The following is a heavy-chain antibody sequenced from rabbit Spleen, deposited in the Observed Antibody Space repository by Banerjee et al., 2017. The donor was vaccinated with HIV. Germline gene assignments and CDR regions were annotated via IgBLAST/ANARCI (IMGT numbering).Heavy chain of an antibody. V-gene: IGHV1S45*01. CDR1: GFDFSNYY. J-gene: IGHJ6*01. Sequence: QEQLKESGGGLVQPGGSLKVSCKASGFDFSNYYIYWVRQAPGKGLEWIGNIVTGSGSYYASWAKGRFTISKTSSTTVTLQMTSLTAADTATYFCARDTGSSFSSYGMDLWGQGTLVTVS. D-gene: IGHD8-1*01. CDR3: ARDTGSSFSSYGMDL. CDR2: IVTGSGS.